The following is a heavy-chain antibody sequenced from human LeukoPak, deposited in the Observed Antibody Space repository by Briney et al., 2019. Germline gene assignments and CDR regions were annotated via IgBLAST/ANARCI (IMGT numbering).Heavy chain of an antibody. CDR1: GFTFSSFW. CDR3: AKVRFAHIRGEIDY. D-gene: IGHD3-10*01. J-gene: IGHJ4*02. V-gene: IGHV3-23*01. Sequence: GGSLRLSCAASGFTFSSFWMSWVRQAPGKGLEWVSAISGSGGSTYYADSVKGRFTISRDNFKNTLYLQMNSLRAEDTAVYYCAKVRFAHIRGEIDYWGQGTLVTVSS. CDR2: ISGSGGST.